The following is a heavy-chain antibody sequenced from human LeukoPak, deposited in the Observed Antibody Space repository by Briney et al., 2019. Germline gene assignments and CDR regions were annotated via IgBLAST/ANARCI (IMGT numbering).Heavy chain of an antibody. D-gene: IGHD3-10*01. CDR1: GGSFSGYY. J-gene: IGHJ4*02. Sequence: SETLSLTCAVYGGSFSGYYWSWIRQPPGKGLEWIGEINHNGSTNYNPSLNSRVTISVDTSKNQFSLKLSSVTAADTAVYYCARVGYGSGSYYENRLVDYWGQGTVVTVSS. CDR3: ARVGYGSGSYYENRLVDY. CDR2: INHNGST. V-gene: IGHV4-34*01.